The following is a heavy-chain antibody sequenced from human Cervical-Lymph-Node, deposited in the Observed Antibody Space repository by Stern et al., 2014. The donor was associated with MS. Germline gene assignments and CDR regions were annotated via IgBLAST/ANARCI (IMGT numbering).Heavy chain of an antibody. V-gene: IGHV4-59*01. Sequence: LQLQESGPGLAKPSETLSLICTVSAASIRSYSWSWIPQTTGTVLEWIGYIYYSGSSNQNPSLKSRVTISVDTSKNQFSLRLRSVTAVDTAVYYCAGGSTVGAPDFWGQGTLVTVSS. J-gene: IGHJ4*02. CDR3: AGGSTVGAPDF. CDR1: AASIRSYS. CDR2: IYYSGSS. D-gene: IGHD4-23*01.